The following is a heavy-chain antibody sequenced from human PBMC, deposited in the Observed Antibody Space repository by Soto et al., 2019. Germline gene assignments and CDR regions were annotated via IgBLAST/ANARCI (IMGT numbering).Heavy chain of an antibody. D-gene: IGHD2-15*01. Sequence: QITLKESGPTLVKPTQTLTLTCTFSGFSLSTSGVGVGWIRQPPGKALEWLALIYWDDDKRYSPSLKSRLTMTKDTSKCQVVLKMTNIDPVDTATSYCAHRRAYCSGGSCYSIWFDPWGQGTLVTVSS. CDR1: GFSLSTSGVG. J-gene: IGHJ5*02. V-gene: IGHV2-5*02. CDR3: AHRRAYCSGGSCYSIWFDP. CDR2: IYWDDDK.